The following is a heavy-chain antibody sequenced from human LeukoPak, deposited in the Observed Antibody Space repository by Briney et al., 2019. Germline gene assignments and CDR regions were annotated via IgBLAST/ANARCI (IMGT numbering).Heavy chain of an antibody. CDR1: GFTFSTYA. D-gene: IGHD6-19*01. CDR3: AKSMTLQWRGFFDL. CDR2: ISDSGANT. Sequence: GESLRRSCAASGFTFSTYAMSWVRQAPGKGLEWVSTISDSGANTYYADSVRGRFTISRDNSKNTLYLQKNSLRADDTAIYYCAKSMTLQWRGFFDLWGRGTHVTVSS. J-gene: IGHJ2*01. V-gene: IGHV3-23*01.